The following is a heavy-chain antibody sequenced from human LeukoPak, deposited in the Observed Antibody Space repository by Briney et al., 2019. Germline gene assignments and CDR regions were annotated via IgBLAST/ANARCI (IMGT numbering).Heavy chain of an antibody. J-gene: IGHJ6*02. CDR2: IGYDGSNK. CDR3: ARGLFDCTNGVCYTGPGMDV. Sequence: GGSLRLSCAASGFTFSSYGIHWVRQAPGTGLEWVAVIGYDGSNKYYAASVKGRFTISRDNSKNTLYLQMNSLRAEDTAVYYCARGLFDCTNGVCYTGPGMDVWGQGTTVTVSS. CDR1: GFTFSSYG. V-gene: IGHV3-33*01. D-gene: IGHD2-8*01.